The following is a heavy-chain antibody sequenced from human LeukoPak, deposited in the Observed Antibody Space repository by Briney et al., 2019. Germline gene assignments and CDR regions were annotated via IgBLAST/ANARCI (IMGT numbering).Heavy chain of an antibody. Sequence: GGSLRFSCAASGFTFSSYAMSWVRQAPGKGLEWVSVISGSGGSTYYADSVKGWFTSSRDNSKNTLYLQINSLRAEDTAVYYCAKDMLAYYYDSSGPYYFDYWGQGTLVTVSS. CDR2: ISGSGGST. D-gene: IGHD3-22*01. V-gene: IGHV3-23*01. CDR3: AKDMLAYYYDSSGPYYFDY. CDR1: GFTFSSYA. J-gene: IGHJ4*02.